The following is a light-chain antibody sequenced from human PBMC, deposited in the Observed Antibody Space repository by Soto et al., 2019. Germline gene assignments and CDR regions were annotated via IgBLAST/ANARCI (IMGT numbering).Light chain of an antibody. CDR3: QQLNSYPREFT. V-gene: IGKV1-9*01. J-gene: IGKJ3*01. CDR1: QGISSY. CDR2: AAS. Sequence: DIQLTQSPSFLSASVGDRVTITCRASQGISSYLAWYQQKPGKAPKLLIYAASTLQSGVPSRFSGSGSGTEFTLTISSLQPEYFATYYCQQLNSYPREFTFGPGTKVDIK.